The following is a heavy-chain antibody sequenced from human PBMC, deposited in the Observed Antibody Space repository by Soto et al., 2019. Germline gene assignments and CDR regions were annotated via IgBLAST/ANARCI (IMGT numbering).Heavy chain of an antibody. CDR3: VRGVLS. D-gene: IGHD3-10*01. Sequence: SETLSLTCTVSGDSISSTRWWSWVRQSPGKGLEWIGNIHHSGSTFYNPSLKSRVSISVDTSKNQFSLKLSSVTAADTAVYFCVRGVLSWGQGTLVTVSS. CDR2: IHHSGST. V-gene: IGHV4-4*02. J-gene: IGHJ1*01. CDR1: GDSISSTRW.